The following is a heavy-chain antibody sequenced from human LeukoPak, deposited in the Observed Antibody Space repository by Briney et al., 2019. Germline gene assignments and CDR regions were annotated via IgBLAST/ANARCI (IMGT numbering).Heavy chain of an antibody. V-gene: IGHV3-23*01. CDR1: GFTFSNYA. D-gene: IGHD6-13*01. CDR3: ARDHPDSSNWFDAFDI. Sequence: PGGSLRLSCAASGFTFSNYAMSWVRQAPGKGLVWVSGISDRGAITYYADSVKGRFTISRDNSRNTLYLQMNSLRAEDAAIYYCARDHPDSSNWFDAFDIWGRGRVVTVSS. J-gene: IGHJ3*02. CDR2: ISDRGAIT.